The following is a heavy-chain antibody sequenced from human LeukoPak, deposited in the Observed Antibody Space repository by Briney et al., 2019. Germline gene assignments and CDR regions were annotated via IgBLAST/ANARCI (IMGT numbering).Heavy chain of an antibody. J-gene: IGHJ4*02. CDR3: AKDQGDRVGSSVS. Sequence: PGGSLRLSCATSEITFSSYVMSWVRQAPGKGLEWVSTISGGGLSTHYADPVKGRFTISRDNSENTLYLQMTSLRAEDTAVYYCAKDQGDRVGSSVSWGQGTLVTVSS. D-gene: IGHD2-2*01. V-gene: IGHV3-23*01. CDR2: ISGGGLST. CDR1: EITFSSYV.